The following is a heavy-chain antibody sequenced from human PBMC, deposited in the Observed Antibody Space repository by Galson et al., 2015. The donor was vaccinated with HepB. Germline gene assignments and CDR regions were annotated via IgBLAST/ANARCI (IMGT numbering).Heavy chain of an antibody. D-gene: IGHD3-10*01. CDR2: ISWNSGSI. V-gene: IGHV3-9*01. CDR3: AKDIGENVLLWFGELAGNAFDI. CDR1: GFTFDDYA. J-gene: IGHJ3*02. Sequence: SLRLSCAASGFTFDDYAIHWVRQAPGKGLEWVSGISWNSGSIGYADSVKGRFTISRDNAKNSLYLQMNSLRAEDTALYYCAKDIGENVLLWFGELAGNAFDIWGQGTMVTVSS.